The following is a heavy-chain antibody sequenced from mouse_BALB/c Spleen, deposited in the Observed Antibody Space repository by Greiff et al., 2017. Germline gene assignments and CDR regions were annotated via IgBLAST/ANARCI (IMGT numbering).Heavy chain of an antibody. V-gene: IGHV2-6-7*01. Sequence: VMLVESGPGLVAPSQSLSITCTVSGFSLTGYGVNWVRQPPGKGLEWLGMIWGDGSTDYNSALKSRLSISKDNSKSQVFLKMNSLQTDDTARYYCARDFYYGNYYWYFDVWGAGTTVTVSS. CDR2: IWGDGST. CDR1: GFSLTGYG. J-gene: IGHJ1*01. D-gene: IGHD2-1*01. CDR3: ARDFYYGNYYWYFDV.